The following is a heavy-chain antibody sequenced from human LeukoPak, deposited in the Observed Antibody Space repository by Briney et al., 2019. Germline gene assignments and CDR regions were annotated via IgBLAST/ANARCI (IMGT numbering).Heavy chain of an antibody. CDR3: TTYYYESSGYYRDY. CDR2: IRSKVYGGTT. Sequence: GGSLRLSCTASGFSFGDYAMSWFRQAPGRGLEWVTFIRSKVYGGTTECAASVKGRFTISRDDSKSIAYLQMNSLKTEDTAVYYCTTYYYESSGYYRDYWGQGTLVTVSS. V-gene: IGHV3-49*03. CDR1: GFSFGDYA. J-gene: IGHJ4*02. D-gene: IGHD3-22*01.